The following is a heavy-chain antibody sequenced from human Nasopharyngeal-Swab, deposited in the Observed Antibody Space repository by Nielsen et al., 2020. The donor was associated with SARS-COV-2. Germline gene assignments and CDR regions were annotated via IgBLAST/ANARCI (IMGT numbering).Heavy chain of an antibody. CDR2: IWYDGSNK. J-gene: IGHJ4*02. Sequence: GGSLRLSCAASGFTFSSYGMHWVRQAPGKGLEWVAVIWYDGSNKYYADSVKGRFTISRDNSKDTLYLQMNSLRAEDTAVYYCAREGYCSGGSCYFDYWGQGTLVTVSS. V-gene: IGHV3-33*01. CDR3: AREGYCSGGSCYFDY. D-gene: IGHD2-15*01. CDR1: GFTFSSYG.